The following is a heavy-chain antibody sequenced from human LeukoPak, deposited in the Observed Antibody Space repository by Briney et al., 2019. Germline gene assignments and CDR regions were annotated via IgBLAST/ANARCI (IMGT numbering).Heavy chain of an antibody. CDR2: IYPCDSDT. Sequence: IIYPCDSDTRYSPSFQGQVTISADKSISTAYLQWSSLKASDTAMYYCASGGYNYGVIDYWGQGTLVTVSS. V-gene: IGHV5-51*01. J-gene: IGHJ4*02. D-gene: IGHD5-18*01. CDR3: ASGGYNYGVIDY.